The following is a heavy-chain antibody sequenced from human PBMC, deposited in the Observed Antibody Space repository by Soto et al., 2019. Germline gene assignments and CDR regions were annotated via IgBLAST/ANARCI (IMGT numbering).Heavy chain of an antibody. Sequence: KPSETLSLTCAVSGGSISSNNWWSWVRQPPGKGLEWIGEIYHDGSTNYNVSLKSRVTILIDKSKNQFSLQLKSVTAADTAVYYCARGGGYSYGYRQAVFEFWGQGTLVTVSS. D-gene: IGHD5-18*01. CDR1: GGSISSNNW. V-gene: IGHV4-4*02. CDR2: IYHDGST. J-gene: IGHJ4*02. CDR3: ARGGGYSYGYRQAVFEF.